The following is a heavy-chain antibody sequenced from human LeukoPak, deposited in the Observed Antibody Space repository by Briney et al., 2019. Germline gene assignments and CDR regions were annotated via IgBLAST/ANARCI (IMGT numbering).Heavy chain of an antibody. CDR2: INPGDSDT. V-gene: IGHV5-51*01. J-gene: IGHJ6*02. Sequence: GESLKISCKGSGYRFTSYWIGWVRQMPGKGLEWMGIINPGDSDTRYSLSFQGQVTISADKSISTAYLQWSSLKASDTAMYYCARHPDCTRTSCYVDYYGMDVWGQGTTVTVSS. CDR1: GYRFTSYW. D-gene: IGHD2-2*01. CDR3: ARHPDCTRTSCYVDYYGMDV.